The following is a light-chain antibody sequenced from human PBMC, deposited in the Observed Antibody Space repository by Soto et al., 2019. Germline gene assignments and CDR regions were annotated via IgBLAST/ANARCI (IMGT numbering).Light chain of an antibody. CDR2: GAS. V-gene: IGKV3-20*01. Sequence: EIVLTQSPGTLSLSPGERATLSCRASQSVSSSYLAWYQQKPGQAPRLLIYGASSRATGIPDRFSGSGSGTDFTLTISRLEPEDFAVYYCQQYGSSQVIFGGGTRMEIK. J-gene: IGKJ4*01. CDR3: QQYGSSQVI. CDR1: QSVSSSY.